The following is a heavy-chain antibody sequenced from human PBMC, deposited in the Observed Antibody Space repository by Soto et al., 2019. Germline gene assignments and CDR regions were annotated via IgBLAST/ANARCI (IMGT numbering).Heavy chain of an antibody. CDR1: GGTFSSSA. CDR2: IIPSFVTS. D-gene: IGHD3-3*01. CDR3: AQGGFWSGYYGYYYSVDV. J-gene: IGHJ6*02. V-gene: IGHV1-69*01. Sequence: QVQLVQSGAEVKKPGSSVKVSCKASGGTFSSSAISWVRQAPGQGLEWMGGIIPSFVTSNYAQKFQGRVTISADESTTTAYMELSSLRSEDTAVYYCAQGGFWSGYYGYYYSVDVWGQGTTVTVSS.